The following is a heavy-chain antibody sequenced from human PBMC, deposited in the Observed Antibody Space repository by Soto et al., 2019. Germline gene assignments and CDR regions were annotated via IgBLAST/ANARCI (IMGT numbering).Heavy chain of an antibody. D-gene: IGHD3-10*01. CDR2: INESGRT. J-gene: IGHJ6*03. CDR1: GGSFSGYY. V-gene: IGHV4-34*01. CDR3: ARGLIQWYGYLSRRGVHYLNIGV. Sequence: QVQVQQWGAGLLKPSETLSLTCAVYGGSFSGYYWNCIRQPPGKGLEWIGQINESGRTKYNPSLKSRATIGVDTTNNHCHRTVSSATAADSAGYYSARGLIQWYGYLSRRGVHYLNIGVWGKGTTVTVSS.